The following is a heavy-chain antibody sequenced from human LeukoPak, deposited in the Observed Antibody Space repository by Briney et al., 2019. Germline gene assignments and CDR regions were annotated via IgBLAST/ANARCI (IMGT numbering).Heavy chain of an antibody. J-gene: IGHJ4*02. CDR2: IYSGGST. CDR1: GFIFTDYF. Sequence: PGGSLRLSCAASGFIFTDYFMAWIRQAPGKGLEWVSFIYSGGSTYYADSMKGRFTISRDNSKNTLYLQMNSLRVEDTAVYYCTRDLGSGWTHEYWGQGTLVTVSS. V-gene: IGHV3-66*01. D-gene: IGHD6-19*01. CDR3: TRDLGSGWTHEY.